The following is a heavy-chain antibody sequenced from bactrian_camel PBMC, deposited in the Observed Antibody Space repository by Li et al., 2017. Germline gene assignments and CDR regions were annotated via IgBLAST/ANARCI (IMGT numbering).Heavy chain of an antibody. CDR3: TKDRGRAVVAGSFDS. CDR2: IETDGTT. V-gene: IGHV3S53*01. J-gene: IGHJ6*01. CDR1: GDRYGYNC. D-gene: IGHD6*01. Sequence: HVQLVESGGGSVQAGGSLRLSCTASGDRYGYNCMGWFRQAPGKTREAVSTIETDGTTSYTDSVKGRFTISRDNAKNTLYLQLNSLKTEDTAMYYCTKDRGRAVVAGSFDSWGQGTQVTVS.